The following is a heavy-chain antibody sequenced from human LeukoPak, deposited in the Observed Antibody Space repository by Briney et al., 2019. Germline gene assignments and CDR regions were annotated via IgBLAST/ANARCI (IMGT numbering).Heavy chain of an antibody. V-gene: IGHV3-7*01. J-gene: IGHJ4*02. D-gene: IGHD1-7*01. CDR3: ARDVTELAGTIGSFDY. CDR2: IKQDGSEK. CDR1: GISFSTYW. Sequence: GGSLRLSCAASGISFSTYWMNWVRQAPGKGLELVANIKQDGSEKSYVDSVKGRFTISRDNARNSLYLQMNSLRAEDTAVYYCARDVTELAGTIGSFDYWGQGTLVTVSS.